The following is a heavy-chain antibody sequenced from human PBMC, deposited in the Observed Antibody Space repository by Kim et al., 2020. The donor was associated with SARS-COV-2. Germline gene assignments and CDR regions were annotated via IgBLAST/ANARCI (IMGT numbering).Heavy chain of an antibody. CDR2: EGSNK. V-gene: IGHV3-30*01. CDR3: ARVPGY. Sequence: EGSNKYYADSVKGRFTISRDNSKNTLYLQMNSLRAEDTAVYYCARVPGYWGQGTLVTVSS. J-gene: IGHJ4*02.